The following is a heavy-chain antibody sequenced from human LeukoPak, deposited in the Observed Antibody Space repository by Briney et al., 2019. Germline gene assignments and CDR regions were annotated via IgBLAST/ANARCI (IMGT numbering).Heavy chain of an antibody. CDR2: ITSTGSST. D-gene: IGHD6-19*01. Sequence: PGGSLRLSCAASGFTFSNFAMSWVRQAPGKGLEWISAITSTGSSTYYADSVKGRFTISRDNSKNTLYLQMNSLRAEDTAVYYCAAKASGWHFPFDYWGQGTLVTVSS. V-gene: IGHV3-23*01. J-gene: IGHJ4*02. CDR3: AAKASGWHFPFDY. CDR1: GFTFSNFA.